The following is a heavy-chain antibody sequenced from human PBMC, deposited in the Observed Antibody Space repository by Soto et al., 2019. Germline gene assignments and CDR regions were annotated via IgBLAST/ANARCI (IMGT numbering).Heavy chain of an antibody. CDR1: VEPMTGGYY. D-gene: IGHD2-15*01. CDR2: IYYGGTT. V-gene: IGHV4-38-2*01. Sequence: SETLSLTCDVSVEPMTGGYYWGWIRQSPGKGLEWIGSIYYGGTTYYNPSLRSRLAISIDTSKNQFSLRLSSVTAADTALYYCARGWYYFDVWGQGSLVTVSS. CDR3: ARGWYYFDV. J-gene: IGHJ4*02.